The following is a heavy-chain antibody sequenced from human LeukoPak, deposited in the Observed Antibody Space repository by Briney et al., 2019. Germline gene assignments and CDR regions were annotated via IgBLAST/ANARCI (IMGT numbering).Heavy chain of an antibody. D-gene: IGHD1-1*01. V-gene: IGHV3-7*01. CDR3: ARAKNEMHN. CDR2: IKQDGSEK. J-gene: IGHJ4*02. CDR1: GFTFSSYW. Sequence: GGSLRLSCAASGFTFSSYWLSWVRQAPGKGLEWVANIKQDGSEKYYVVSVKGRFTNSRDNAKNSLYLQMNSLRAEDTAVYYCARAKNEMHNWGQGTLVTVSS.